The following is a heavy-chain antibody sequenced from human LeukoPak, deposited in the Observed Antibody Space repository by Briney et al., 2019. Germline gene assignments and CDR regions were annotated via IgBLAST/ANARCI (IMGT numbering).Heavy chain of an antibody. CDR3: ARHKYSSGWYLRASIPH. CDR2: IYYSGST. Sequence: KPSETLSRTCTVSGGSISSYYWSWIRQPPGKGLEWIGYIYYSGSTNYNPSLKSRVTISVDTSKNQFSLKLSSVTAADTAVYYCARHKYSSGWYLRASIPHWGQGTLVTVSS. J-gene: IGHJ1*01. D-gene: IGHD6-19*01. V-gene: IGHV4-59*08. CDR1: GGSISSYY.